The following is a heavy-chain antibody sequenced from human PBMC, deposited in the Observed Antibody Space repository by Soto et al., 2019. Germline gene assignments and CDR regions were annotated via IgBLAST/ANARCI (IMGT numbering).Heavy chain of an antibody. CDR2: INPLGGST. Sequence: QVQLVQSGAEVKKPGASVKVSCKAPGYTFTSSYIHWVRQAPGQGLEWMAIINPLGGSTNYAQQFQGRVTVTMDTSASTVYMELSSLRSEDTAVYYCGRGLFTGDYWGQGTLVTVSS. D-gene: IGHD3-16*01. V-gene: IGHV1-46*03. CDR1: GYTFTSSY. CDR3: GRGLFTGDY. J-gene: IGHJ4*02.